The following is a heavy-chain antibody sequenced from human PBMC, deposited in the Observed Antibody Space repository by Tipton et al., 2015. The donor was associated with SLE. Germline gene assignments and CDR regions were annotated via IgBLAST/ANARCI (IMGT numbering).Heavy chain of an antibody. V-gene: IGHV3-74*01. D-gene: IGHD2-15*01. CDR1: GFTFSSYW. J-gene: IGHJ3*01. CDR3: ARSHCSGGRCNSKAFDV. CDR2: INSDGSST. Sequence: SLILSFSASGFTFSSYWMHWVRQAPGKGLVWVSRINSDGSSTSYADSVKGRFTISRDNAKNPLYLQMSRLRAEDTAVYYCARSHCSGGRCNSKAFDVWGQGTMVTVSS.